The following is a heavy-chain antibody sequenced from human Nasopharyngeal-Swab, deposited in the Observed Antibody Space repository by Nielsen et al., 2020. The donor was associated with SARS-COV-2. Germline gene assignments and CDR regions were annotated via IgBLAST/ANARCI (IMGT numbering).Heavy chain of an antibody. D-gene: IGHD6-19*01. J-gene: IGHJ3*02. Sequence: SETLSLTCTVSGGSISSGGYYWSWIRQHPGKGLEWIGYIYYSGSTYYNPSLKSRVTISVDTSKNQFSLKLGSVTAADTAVYYCARAVDDAFDIWGQGTMVTVSS. CDR1: GGSISSGGYY. V-gene: IGHV4-31*03. CDR3: ARAVDDAFDI. CDR2: IYYSGST.